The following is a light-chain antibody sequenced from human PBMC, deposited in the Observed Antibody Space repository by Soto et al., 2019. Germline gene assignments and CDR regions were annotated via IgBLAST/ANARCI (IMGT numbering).Light chain of an antibody. CDR2: DNH. Sequence: QSVLTQPPSVSAAPGQTVSISCSGSSSNIGNNYVSWYQQLPGTAPTLLIYDNHNRPSGIPDRFSGSKSGTSATLGITGLQTGDEADYYCGTWDSSLSAVVFGGGTKLTVL. CDR3: GTWDSSLSAVV. J-gene: IGLJ2*01. CDR1: SSNIGNNY. V-gene: IGLV1-51*01.